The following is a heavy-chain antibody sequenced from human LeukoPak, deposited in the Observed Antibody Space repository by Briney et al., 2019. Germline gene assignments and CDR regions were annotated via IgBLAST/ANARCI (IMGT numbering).Heavy chain of an antibody. J-gene: IGHJ6*03. Sequence: PSETLSLTCAVSGYSISSGYFWGWIRQPPGKGLEWIGRIYTSGSTNYNPSLKSRVTMSVDTSKNQFSLKLSSVTAADTAVYYCASNTVSYYYYYMDVWGKGTTVTVSS. D-gene: IGHD4-11*01. CDR1: GYSISSGYF. CDR3: ASNTVSYYYYYMDV. V-gene: IGHV4-38-2*01. CDR2: IYTSGST.